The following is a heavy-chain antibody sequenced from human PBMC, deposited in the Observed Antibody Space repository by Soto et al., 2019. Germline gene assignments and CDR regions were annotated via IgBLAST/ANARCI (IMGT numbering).Heavy chain of an antibody. V-gene: IGHV3-23*01. J-gene: IGHJ4*02. CDR1: GFTFSSFA. CDR2: ISGSGEST. CDR3: AKRREGGYYIFDY. D-gene: IGHD3-10*01. Sequence: PGGSLRLSCAASGFTFSSFAMSWVRQAPGMGLEWVSSISGSGESTYYADSVKGRLSISRDNSKNTLYLQMNSLRAEDTAVYYCAKRREGGYYIFDYWGQGTPVTVSS.